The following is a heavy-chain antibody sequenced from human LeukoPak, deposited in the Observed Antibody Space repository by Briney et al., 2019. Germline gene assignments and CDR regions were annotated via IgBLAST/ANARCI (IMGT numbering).Heavy chain of an antibody. CDR2: ISAYNGNT. Sequence: GASVTVSCKASGYTFTSYGISWVRQAPGQGLEWMGWISAYNGNTNYAQKLQGRVTMTTDTYTSTAYMELRSLRSDDTAVYYCARVGGSSWYGYYYYYMDVWGKGTTVTVSS. CDR1: GYTFTSYG. D-gene: IGHD6-13*01. CDR3: ARVGGSSWYGYYYYYMDV. J-gene: IGHJ6*03. V-gene: IGHV1-18*01.